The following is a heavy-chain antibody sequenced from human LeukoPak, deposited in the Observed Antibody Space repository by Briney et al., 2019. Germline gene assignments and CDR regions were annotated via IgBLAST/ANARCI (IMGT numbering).Heavy chain of an antibody. CDR1: GFTFSRYS. J-gene: IGHJ4*02. V-gene: IGHV3-48*02. CDR3: ASRGYCSSTSCDLSDY. CDR2: ITSSSSTT. D-gene: IGHD2-2*01. Sequence: GGSLRLSCAASGFTFSRYSMHWVRQAPGKGLEWVSYITSSSSTTYYADSVKGRFTISRDNAKNSLYLQMNSLRDEDTAVYYCASRGYCSSTSCDLSDYWGQGTLVTVSS.